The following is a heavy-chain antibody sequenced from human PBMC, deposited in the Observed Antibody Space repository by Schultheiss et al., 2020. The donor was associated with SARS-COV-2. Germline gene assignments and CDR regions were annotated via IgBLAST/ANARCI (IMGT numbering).Heavy chain of an antibody. CDR3: ARDLSGGAEYNWFDP. CDR1: GFTFSSYA. Sequence: GSLRLSCAASGFTFSSYAMSWVRQAPGKGLEWVSAISGSGGSTYYADSVKGRFTISRDNSKNTLYLQMNSLRAEDTAVYYCARDLSGGAEYNWFDPWGQGTLVTVSS. CDR2: ISGSGGST. D-gene: IGHD4-17*01. J-gene: IGHJ5*02. V-gene: IGHV3-23*01.